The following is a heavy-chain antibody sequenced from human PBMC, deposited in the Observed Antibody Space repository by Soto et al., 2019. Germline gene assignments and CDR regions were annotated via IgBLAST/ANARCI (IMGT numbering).Heavy chain of an antibody. D-gene: IGHD4-17*01. CDR2: IYYSGST. V-gene: IGHV4-59*08. J-gene: IGHJ4*02. CDR1: GGSISSYY. Sequence: SETLSLTCTVSGGSISSYYWSWIRQPPGKGLEWIGYIYYSGSTNYNPSLKSRVTISVDTSKNQFSLKLSSVTAADTAVYYCARSRTTVVTLDYWGQGTLVTVSS. CDR3: ARSRTTVVTLDY.